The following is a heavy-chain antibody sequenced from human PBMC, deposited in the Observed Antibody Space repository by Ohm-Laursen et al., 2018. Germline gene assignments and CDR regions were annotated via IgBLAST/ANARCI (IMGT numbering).Heavy chain of an antibody. CDR1: GGSISSYY. V-gene: IGHV4-59*01. D-gene: IGHD3-3*01. Sequence: SETLSLTCTVSGGSISSYYWSWIRQPPGKGLEWIGYIYYSGSTNYNPSLKSRVTISVDTSKNQFSLELSSVTAADTAVYYCARLTYDFWSGYYMDYWGQGTLVTVSS. J-gene: IGHJ4*02. CDR3: ARLTYDFWSGYYMDY. CDR2: IYYSGST.